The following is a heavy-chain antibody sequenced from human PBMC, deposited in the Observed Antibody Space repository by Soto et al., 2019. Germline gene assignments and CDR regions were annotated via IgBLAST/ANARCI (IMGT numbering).Heavy chain of an antibody. J-gene: IGHJ5*01. CDR2: TYYRFRWQT. D-gene: IGHD3-16*01. CDR3: ARLIGNSWLDS. Sequence: SQTLSLTCAISGDSVSSNDATWDWIRQSPSRGLKWLGRTYYRFRWQTDYAISVKSRISINPDPSNNQVSLQLNSLTPDDTAVYYCARLIGNSWLDSWGQGTLVTVSS. V-gene: IGHV6-1*01. CDR1: GDSVSSNDAT.